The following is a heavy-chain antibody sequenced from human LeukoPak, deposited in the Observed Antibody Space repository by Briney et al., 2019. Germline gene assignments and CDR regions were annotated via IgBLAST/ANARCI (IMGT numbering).Heavy chain of an antibody. Sequence: GGALRLSCAASGVTFSGDWMYWVRQAPGKGLVWVSRIDSDGGSTGYTDSVKGRFSISRDNAKNTLYLQMNSLRAEDTAVYYCAGGISATGGGWGQGTMVTVSS. V-gene: IGHV3-74*01. CDR1: GVTFSGDW. D-gene: IGHD6-13*01. CDR2: IDSDGGST. CDR3: AGGISATGGG. J-gene: IGHJ3*01.